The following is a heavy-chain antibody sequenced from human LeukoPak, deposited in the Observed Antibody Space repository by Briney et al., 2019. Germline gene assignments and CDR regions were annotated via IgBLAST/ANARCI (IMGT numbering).Heavy chain of an antibody. CDR1: GYSISSGYY. Sequence: SETLSLTCTVSGYSISSGYYWGWIRPPPGKGLEWIGSIYHSGSTYYNPSLKSRVTISVDTSKNQFSLKLTSVTAADTAVYYCARVTPPYDSSGLIDYWGREPWSPSPQ. CDR3: ARVTPPYDSSGLIDY. V-gene: IGHV4-38-2*02. CDR2: IYHSGST. D-gene: IGHD3-22*01. J-gene: IGHJ4*02.